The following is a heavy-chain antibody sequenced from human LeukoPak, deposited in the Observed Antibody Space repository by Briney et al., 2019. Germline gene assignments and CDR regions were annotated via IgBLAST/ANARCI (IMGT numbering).Heavy chain of an antibody. CDR1: GNTFSTYA. CDR3: ARDSSGWYTSLGY. V-gene: IGHV1-69*04. J-gene: IGHJ4*02. D-gene: IGHD6-19*01. CDR2: IIPMLDIA. Sequence: SVKVSCKASGNTFSTYAINWVRHAPGQGLEWMGRIIPMLDIANYAQKFQGRVTITADESTSTAYMELSSLRSEDTAVYYCARDSSGWYTSLGYWGQGTLVTVSS.